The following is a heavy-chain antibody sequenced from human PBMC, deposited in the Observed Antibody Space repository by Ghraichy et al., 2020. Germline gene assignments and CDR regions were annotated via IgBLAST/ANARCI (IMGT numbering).Heavy chain of an antibody. V-gene: IGHV3-11*01. Sequence: GGSLRLSCAASGFTFSDYYMSWIRQAPGKGLEWVSYISSSGSTIYYADSVKGRFTISRDNAKNSRYLQMNSLGAEATAVYYCARGAVGQLVYYYWGQGTLVTVSS. CDR2: ISSSGSTI. CDR3: ARGAVGQLVYYY. CDR1: GFTFSDYY. J-gene: IGHJ4*02. D-gene: IGHD6-6*01.